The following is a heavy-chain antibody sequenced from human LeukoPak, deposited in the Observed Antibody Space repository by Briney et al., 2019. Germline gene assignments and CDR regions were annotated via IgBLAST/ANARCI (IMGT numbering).Heavy chain of an antibody. J-gene: IGHJ4*02. CDR2: HSHSGSA. CDR1: GASISSGTYY. D-gene: IGHD1/OR15-1a*01. V-gene: IGHV4-39*07. CDR3: ARYQTGTMFAV. Sequence: MTSETLSLTCTVSGASISSGTYYWGWIRQPPGKGLEWIGTHSHSGSAYYNPSLRSRITMSLDTSENQLSLKLYSVTAADTAIYYCARYQTGTMFAVWGQGTLVTISS.